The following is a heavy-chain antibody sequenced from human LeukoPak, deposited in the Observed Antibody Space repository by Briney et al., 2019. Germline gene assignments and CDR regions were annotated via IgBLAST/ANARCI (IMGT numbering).Heavy chain of an antibody. J-gene: IGHJ4*02. CDR1: GFTFEDYG. D-gene: IGHD4-17*01. Sequence: GGSLRLSCAASGFTFEDYGMSWVRQAPGKGLEWVSGITWNGGSIGYADSVKGRFTMSRDNAKNSLYLQMDSLNTEDTALYYCARDYARPDYWGQGTLVTVSS. V-gene: IGHV3-20*04. CDR3: ARDYARPDY. CDR2: ITWNGGSI.